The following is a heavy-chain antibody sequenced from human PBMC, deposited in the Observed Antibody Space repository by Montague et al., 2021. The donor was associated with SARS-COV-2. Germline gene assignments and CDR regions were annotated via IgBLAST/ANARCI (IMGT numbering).Heavy chain of an antibody. Sequence: SETLSLTCSVSGDPISNYSWSWIRQSPGKGLEWIGYIYYSGSTNYNSSLTSRVTISVDTSKNQVSLKLTSVTAADTAVYYCARHLRVTTVTSHMYHYAMDVWGQGTTVTVSS. J-gene: IGHJ6*02. CDR3: ARHLRVTTVTSHMYHYAMDV. CDR1: GDPISNYS. D-gene: IGHD4-11*01. CDR2: IYYSGST. V-gene: IGHV4-59*08.